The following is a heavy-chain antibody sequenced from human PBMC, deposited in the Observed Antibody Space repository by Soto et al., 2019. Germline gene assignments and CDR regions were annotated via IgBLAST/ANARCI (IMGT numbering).Heavy chain of an antibody. CDR2: IYYSGST. CDR1: GGSISSGGYY. D-gene: IGHD1-26*01. Sequence: SETLSLTCTVSGGSISSGGYYWSWIRQHPGKGLEWIGYIYYSGSTYYNPSLKSRVTISVDTSKNQSSLKLSSVTAADTAVYYCARELVGARLGAFDIWGQGTMVTVSS. J-gene: IGHJ3*02. CDR3: ARELVGARLGAFDI. V-gene: IGHV4-31*03.